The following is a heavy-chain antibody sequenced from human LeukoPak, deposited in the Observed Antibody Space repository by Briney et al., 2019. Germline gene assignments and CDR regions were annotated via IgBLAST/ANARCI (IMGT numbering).Heavy chain of an antibody. Sequence: GGSLRLSCAASGFTFSSYEVNWVRQAPGKGLEWVSTVSGRVGSTYYADSVKGRFTISRDNSKNTLFLQMSSLRAEDTAVYYCAKGAAVAGSGSYYFDYWGQGTLVTVSS. CDR3: AKGAAVAGSGSYYFDY. CDR2: VSGRVGST. D-gene: IGHD6-19*01. CDR1: GFTFSSYE. V-gene: IGHV3-23*01. J-gene: IGHJ4*02.